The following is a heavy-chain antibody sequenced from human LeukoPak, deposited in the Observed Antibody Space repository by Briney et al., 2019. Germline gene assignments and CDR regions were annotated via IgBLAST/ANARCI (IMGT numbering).Heavy chain of an antibody. J-gene: IGHJ6*02. Sequence: PGGSLRLSCAASGFTFSSYGMHWVRQAPGKGLEWVAVIWYDGSNKYYADSVKGRFTISRDNSKNTLYLQMNSLRAEDTAVYYCTRDSWIQLSRGMDVWGQGTTVTVSS. D-gene: IGHD5-18*01. CDR3: TRDSWIQLSRGMDV. CDR2: IWYDGSNK. V-gene: IGHV3-33*01. CDR1: GFTFSSYG.